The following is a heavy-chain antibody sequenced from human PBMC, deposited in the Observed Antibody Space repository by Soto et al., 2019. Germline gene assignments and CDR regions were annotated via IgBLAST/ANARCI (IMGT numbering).Heavy chain of an antibody. J-gene: IGHJ5*02. CDR2: TYFGGSA. V-gene: IGHV4-59*11. CDR1: GVSITSHY. Sequence: SETLSLTCDVSGVSITSHYWNWIRQSPGMGLEWIGSTYFGGSASYNPSLKSRVTISLDTSKDQLPLTLSAVTAADSAVYYCARDLRSRGWFDPWGPGILVTVPQ. CDR3: ARDLRSRGWFDP.